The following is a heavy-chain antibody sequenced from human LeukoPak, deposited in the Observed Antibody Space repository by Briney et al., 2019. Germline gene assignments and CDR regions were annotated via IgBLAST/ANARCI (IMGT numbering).Heavy chain of an antibody. D-gene: IGHD3-3*01. Sequence: GGSLRLSCAASGFTFSNYAMSWVRQAPGKGLEWVSAISGRDGRLFYANSMKGRSTISRDNDKNTLHLQVNSLRAEDTAVYYCARVVVAPYDFWSGYPFDPWGQGTLVTVSS. CDR1: GFTFSNYA. J-gene: IGHJ5*02. CDR3: ARVVVAPYDFWSGYPFDP. CDR2: ISGRDGRL. V-gene: IGHV3-23*01.